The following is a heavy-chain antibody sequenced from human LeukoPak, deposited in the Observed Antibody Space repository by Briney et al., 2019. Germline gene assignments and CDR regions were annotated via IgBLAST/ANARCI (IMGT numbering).Heavy chain of an antibody. V-gene: IGHV1-18*01. J-gene: IGHJ4*02. Sequence: ASVKVSCKASGYTFTSYGISWVRQAPGQGLEWMGWISAYNGNTNYAQKLQGRVTMTTGTSTSTAYMELRSLRSDDTAVYYCARDIHYYDSSGHGPSGYWGQGTLVTVSS. CDR1: GYTFTSYG. CDR3: ARDIHYYDSSGHGPSGY. D-gene: IGHD3-22*01. CDR2: ISAYNGNT.